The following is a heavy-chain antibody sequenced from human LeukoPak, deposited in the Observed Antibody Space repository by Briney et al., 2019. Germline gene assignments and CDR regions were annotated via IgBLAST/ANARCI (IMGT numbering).Heavy chain of an antibody. V-gene: IGHV3-30*18. CDR3: AKDRPVLTVTEKYYMDV. CDR1: GFTFSSYG. J-gene: IGHJ6*03. D-gene: IGHD4-17*01. CDR2: ISYDGSNK. Sequence: PGGSLRLSCAASGFTFSSYGMHWVRQAPGKGLEWVAVISYDGSNKYYADSVKGRFTISRDNSKNTLYLQMNSLRAEDTAVYYCAKDRPVLTVTEKYYMDVWGKGTTVTVSS.